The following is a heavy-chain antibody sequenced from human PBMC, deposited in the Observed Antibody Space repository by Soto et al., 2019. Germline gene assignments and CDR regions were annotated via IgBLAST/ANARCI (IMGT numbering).Heavy chain of an antibody. CDR3: ARDRLNIVASIRTRHFDS. CDR1: RFTFSSYG. J-gene: IGHJ4*02. V-gene: IGHV3-33*01. D-gene: IGHD5-12*01. Sequence: QVQLVESGGAVVQPGRSLRLSCAASRFTFSSYGMHWVRQAPGKGLEWVAFIWFDGSNKYYGDSVQGRFTIPRYNSKNTLYLQMNSLRAYETAAYYCARDRLNIVASIRTRHFDSWGQGTLVTGSS. CDR2: IWFDGSNK.